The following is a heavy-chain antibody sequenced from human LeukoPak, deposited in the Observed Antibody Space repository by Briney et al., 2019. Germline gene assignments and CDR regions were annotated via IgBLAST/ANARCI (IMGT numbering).Heavy chain of an antibody. V-gene: IGHV3-48*04. CDR3: ARGGSYLSAFDI. Sequence: GGSLRLSCAASGFTFSSYSMNWIRQAPGKGLEWVSSISRSGSTKYYADSVKGRFTISRDNAKNSLFLQMNSLRAEDTAVYYCARGGSYLSAFDIWGQGTMVTVSS. D-gene: IGHD1-26*01. J-gene: IGHJ3*02. CDR2: ISRSGSTK. CDR1: GFTFSSYS.